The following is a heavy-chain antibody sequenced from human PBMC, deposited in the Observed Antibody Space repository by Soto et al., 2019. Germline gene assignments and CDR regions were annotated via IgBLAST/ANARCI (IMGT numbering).Heavy chain of an antibody. CDR2: MSYDGSNK. V-gene: IGHV3-30-3*01. Sequence: QVQLVESGGGVVQPGRSLRLSCADSGFTFSSYAMHWVRQAPGKGLKWVAVMSYDGSNKYYADSVKGRFTISRDNSKNTLYLQMNILRVEGTAVYYCARDRTLFGTGSTCYFDFWGQGTLVAVSS. CDR3: ARDRTLFGTGSTCYFDF. CDR1: GFTFSSYA. J-gene: IGHJ4*02. D-gene: IGHD1-1*01.